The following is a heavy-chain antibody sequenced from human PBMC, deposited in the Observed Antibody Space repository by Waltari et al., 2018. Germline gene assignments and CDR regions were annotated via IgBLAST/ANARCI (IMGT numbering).Heavy chain of an antibody. J-gene: IGHJ6*02. Sequence: QVQLVQSGAEVKKPGASVKVSCKASGYTFTSYDINWVRQATGQGLEWMGWMNPNSGNTGYAQKFQGRVTMTRNTSISTAYMELSSLRSEDTAVYYCARGERIFGVVQHHYYYYYGMDVWGQGTTVTVSS. CDR1: GYTFTSYD. CDR2: MNPNSGNT. D-gene: IGHD3-3*01. V-gene: IGHV1-8*01. CDR3: ARGERIFGVVQHHYYYYYGMDV.